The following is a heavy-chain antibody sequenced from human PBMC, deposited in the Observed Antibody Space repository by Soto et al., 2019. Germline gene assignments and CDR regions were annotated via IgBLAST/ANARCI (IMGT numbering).Heavy chain of an antibody. Sequence: SVKVSCKASGGTFSSYAISWVRQAPGQGLEWMGGIIPIFGTANYAQKFQGRVTITADKSTSTAYMELSSLRSEGTAVYYCASDTPRTYYYDSSGAFDIWGQGTMVTVSS. D-gene: IGHD3-22*01. V-gene: IGHV1-69*06. CDR3: ASDTPRTYYYDSSGAFDI. CDR1: GGTFSSYA. CDR2: IIPIFGTA. J-gene: IGHJ3*02.